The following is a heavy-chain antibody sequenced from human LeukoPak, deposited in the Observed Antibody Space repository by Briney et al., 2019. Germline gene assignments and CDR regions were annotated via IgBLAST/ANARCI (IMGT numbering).Heavy chain of an antibody. CDR2: IYYSGST. D-gene: IGHD3-22*01. CDR3: ARISYDSSGYYPDYIDY. J-gene: IGHJ4*02. Sequence: SETLSLTCTVSGGSISSYYWSWIRQPPGKGLEWIGYIYYSGSTNYNPSLKSRVTISVDTSKNQFSLKLSSVTAADTAVYYCARISYDSSGYYPDYIDYWGQGTLVTVSS. V-gene: IGHV4-59*08. CDR1: GGSISSYY.